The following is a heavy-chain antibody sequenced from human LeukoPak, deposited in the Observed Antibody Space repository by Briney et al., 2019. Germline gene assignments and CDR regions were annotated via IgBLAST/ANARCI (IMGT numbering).Heavy chain of an antibody. J-gene: IGHJ4*02. V-gene: IGHV3-53*01. CDR3: ARTRGSPPSPFDS. Sequence: PGGSLRLSCAASGFTFSDYYMSWIRQAPGKGLECVSVIYSGGSTYSADSVKGRFTISRDNSRNMVYLQMSSLRAEDTAVYYCARTRGSPPSPFDSWGQGTLVTVSS. CDR1: GFTFSDYY. D-gene: IGHD3-10*01. CDR2: IYSGGST.